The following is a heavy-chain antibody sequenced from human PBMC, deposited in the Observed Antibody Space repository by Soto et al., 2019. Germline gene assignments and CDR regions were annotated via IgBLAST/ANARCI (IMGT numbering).Heavy chain of an antibody. J-gene: IGHJ6*02. CDR1: GGSIDNYY. Sequence: QVQFQESGPGLVKPSETLSLTCTVSGGSIDNYYCRWFRQPPGKGLEWIGYISYSGYSAYNFSLIRRVTMSMDTSKTQFYLTLESVTATDTAVYYCARHGFGPLHGLVDVWGQGTTVIVSS. D-gene: IGHD3-10*01. CDR3: ARHGFGPLHGLVDV. CDR2: ISYSGYS. V-gene: IGHV4-59*08.